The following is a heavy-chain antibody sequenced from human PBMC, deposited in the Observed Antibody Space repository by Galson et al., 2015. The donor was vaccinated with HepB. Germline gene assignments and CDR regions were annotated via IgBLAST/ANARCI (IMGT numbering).Heavy chain of an antibody. CDR1: GFSLSNARMG. Sequence: PALVKPTQTLTLTCTVSGFSLSNARMGVSWIRQPPGKALEWLAPIFSNDEKSYSTSSKSRLTISKDPSKSQVVLTMTNMDPVDTATYYCARIVGATWAGSWFDPWGQGTLVTVSS. D-gene: IGHD1-26*01. CDR2: IFSNDEK. CDR3: ARIVGATWAGSWFDP. J-gene: IGHJ5*02. V-gene: IGHV2-26*01.